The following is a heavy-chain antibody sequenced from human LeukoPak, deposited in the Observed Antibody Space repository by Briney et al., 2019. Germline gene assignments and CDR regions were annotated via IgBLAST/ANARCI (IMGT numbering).Heavy chain of an antibody. V-gene: IGHV1-46*01. CDR1: GYTFTSYY. Sequence: ASVKVSCKASGYTFTSYYMHWVRQAPGQGLEWMGIINPSGGSTSYAQKFQGRVTMTRDTSTSTVYMELSSLRSEDTAVYYCARSPIRFLKWLLIPFFDYWGQGTLLTVSS. CDR3: ARSPIRFLKWLLIPFFDY. CDR2: INPSGGST. J-gene: IGHJ4*02. D-gene: IGHD3-3*01.